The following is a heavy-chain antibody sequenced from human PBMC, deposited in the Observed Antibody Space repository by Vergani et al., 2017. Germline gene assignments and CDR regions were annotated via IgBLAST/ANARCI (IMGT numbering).Heavy chain of an antibody. CDR3: ARAPKGYSYGFPWYFDY. V-gene: IGHV3-53*01. CDR1: GFTVSSNY. J-gene: IGHJ4*02. D-gene: IGHD5-18*01. Sequence: EVQLVESGGGLLQPGGSLRLSCAASGFTVSSNYMSWVRQAPGKGLEWVSVIYSGGSTYYADSVKGRFTISRDNSKNTLYLQMNSLRAEDTAVYYCARAPKGYSYGFPWYFDYWGQGTLVTVSS. CDR2: IYSGGST.